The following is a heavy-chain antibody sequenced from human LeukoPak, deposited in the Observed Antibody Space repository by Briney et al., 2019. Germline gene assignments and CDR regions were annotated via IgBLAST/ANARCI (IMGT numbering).Heavy chain of an antibody. CDR3: AVLGYCSSTSCSPPRFDP. V-gene: IGHV4-30-4*08. D-gene: IGHD2-2*01. CDR2: IYYSGST. Sequence: SQTLSLTCTVSGRSISSGDYYWSWIRQPPGKGLEWVGYIYYSGSTYYNPSLKSRATISVDTSKNQFSLKLSSVTAADTAVYYCAVLGYCSSTSCSPPRFDPWGQGTLVTVSS. J-gene: IGHJ5*02. CDR1: GRSISSGDYY.